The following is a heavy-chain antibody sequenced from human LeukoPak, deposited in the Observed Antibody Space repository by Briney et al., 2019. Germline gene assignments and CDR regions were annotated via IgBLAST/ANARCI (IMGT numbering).Heavy chain of an antibody. CDR3: ARGSGYYDSSGYYLFDY. CDR2: INHSGST. J-gene: IGHJ4*02. V-gene: IGHV4-34*01. Sequence: SETLSLTCAVYGGSFSGYYWSWIRQPPGKGLEWIGEINHSGSTNYNPSLKSRVTISVDTSKSQFSLKLSSVTAADTAVYYCARGSGYYDSSGYYLFDYWGQGTLVTVSS. CDR1: GGSFSGYY. D-gene: IGHD3-22*01.